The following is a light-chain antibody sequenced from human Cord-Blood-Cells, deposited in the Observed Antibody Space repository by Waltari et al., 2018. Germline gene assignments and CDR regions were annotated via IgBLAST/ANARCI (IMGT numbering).Light chain of an antibody. J-gene: IGLJ2*01. V-gene: IGLV1-44*01. Sequence: QSMQTHTHSASGAPGPGVTIPCSDGSPNGGSTTVTCYHQLPGTAPKILIYSNNQRPSGVPDRFSGSKSGTSASLAISGLQSEDEADYYCAAWDDSLNGVVFGGGTKLTVL. CDR3: AAWDDSLNGVV. CDR2: SNN. CDR1: SPNGGSTT.